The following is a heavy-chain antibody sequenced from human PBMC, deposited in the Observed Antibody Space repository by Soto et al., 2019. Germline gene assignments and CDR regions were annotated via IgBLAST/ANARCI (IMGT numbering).Heavy chain of an antibody. V-gene: IGHV4-59*01. D-gene: IGHD4-17*01. CDR1: NDSISSYY. CDR3: ARTTRMTTMIDY. CDR2: VYYSGGT. Sequence: SETLSLTCTVSNDSISSYYWSWFRQPPGKGLEWIGYVYYSGGTKYNPSLKSRLTMSLDMSKKQFSLRLTSVTAADTAVYFCARTTRMTTMIDYWGQGTQVTVPS. J-gene: IGHJ4*02.